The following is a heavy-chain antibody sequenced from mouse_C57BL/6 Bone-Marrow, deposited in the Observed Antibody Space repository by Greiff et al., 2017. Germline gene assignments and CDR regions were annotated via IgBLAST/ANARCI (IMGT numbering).Heavy chain of an antibody. CDR2: IWGVGST. J-gene: IGHJ3*01. CDR3: ASDWGPFAY. Sequence: VMLVESGPGLVAPSQSLSITCTVSGFSLTSYGVDWVRQSPGKGLEWLGVIWGVGSTNYNSALKSRLSISKDNPKSQVFLKMNSLQTDDTAMYYCASDWGPFAYWGQGTLVTVSA. V-gene: IGHV2-6*01. CDR1: GFSLTSYG. D-gene: IGHD4-1*01.